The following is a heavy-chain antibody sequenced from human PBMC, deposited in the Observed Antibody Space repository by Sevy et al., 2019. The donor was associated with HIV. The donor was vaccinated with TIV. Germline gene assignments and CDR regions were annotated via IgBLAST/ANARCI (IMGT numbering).Heavy chain of an antibody. D-gene: IGHD3-3*01. Sequence: GGSLRLSCAASEFTFSSYSMNWVRQAPGKGLEWVSYISSSSSTIYYADSVKGRFTISRDNAKNSLYLQMNSLRDEDTAVYYCARDKALFFRDTHCPFDIWGQGTMVTVSS. CDR3: ARDKALFFRDTHCPFDI. CDR1: EFTFSSYS. J-gene: IGHJ3*02. CDR2: ISSSSSTI. V-gene: IGHV3-48*02.